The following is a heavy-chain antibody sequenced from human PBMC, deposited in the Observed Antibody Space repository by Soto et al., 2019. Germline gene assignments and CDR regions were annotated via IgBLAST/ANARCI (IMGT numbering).Heavy chain of an antibody. D-gene: IGHD6-6*01. CDR3: ARSQAARPGLYYYYYGMDV. CDR2: IIPIFGTA. Sequence: QVQLVQSGAEVKKPGSSVKVSCKASGGTFSSYAISWVRQAPGQGLEWMGGIIPIFGTANYAQKFQGRVTITADESTSTAYMELSSLRSEDTAVYYWARSQAARPGLYYYYYGMDVWGQGTTVTVSS. J-gene: IGHJ6*02. V-gene: IGHV1-69*01. CDR1: GGTFSSYA.